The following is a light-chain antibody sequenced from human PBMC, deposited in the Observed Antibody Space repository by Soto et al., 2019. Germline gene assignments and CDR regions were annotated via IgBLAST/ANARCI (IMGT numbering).Light chain of an antibody. J-gene: IGLJ1*01. V-gene: IGLV3-21*04. CDR1: NIGSKT. CDR3: QLWDSSRGDYV. CDR2: YDS. Sequence: SYELTQAPSVSVAPGKTARITCGANNIGSKTVHWYQQKPGQAPVLVIYYDSGRPSGIPERFSGSNSGNTATLTITRVEAGDEADYYCQLWDSSRGDYVFGTGTKLTVL.